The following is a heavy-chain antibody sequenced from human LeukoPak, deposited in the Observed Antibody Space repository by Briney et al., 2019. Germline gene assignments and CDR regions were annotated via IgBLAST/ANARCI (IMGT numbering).Heavy chain of an antibody. CDR1: GFTFSSYG. D-gene: IGHD3-9*01. CDR3: AKASAGNFDRRYPRGPLDY. CDR2: VRSDETNK. Sequence: GGSLRLSCATSGFTFSSYGMHWVRQAPGKGLEWVAFVRSDETNKYYADSVRGRFTISRDNSKNTLYLQMSSLRAEDTSTYYSAKASAGNFDRRYPRGPLDYWGQGTLVTVSS. V-gene: IGHV3-30*02. J-gene: IGHJ4*02.